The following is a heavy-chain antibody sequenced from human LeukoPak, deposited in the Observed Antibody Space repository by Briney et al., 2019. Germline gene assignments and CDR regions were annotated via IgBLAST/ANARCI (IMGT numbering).Heavy chain of an antibody. CDR3: ARSGITTIPNFDY. V-gene: IGHV1-2*02. CDR2: INPNSGAT. Sequence: ASVKFSCKASGYTFSGYYIHWERQAPGQGLEWMGWINPNSGATNNAQKFQGRVTVNRDRSISTVYMDLNKLRSDDTAVYYCARSGITTIPNFDYWGQGSLVTVSS. CDR1: GYTFSGYY. J-gene: IGHJ4*02. D-gene: IGHD5-12*01.